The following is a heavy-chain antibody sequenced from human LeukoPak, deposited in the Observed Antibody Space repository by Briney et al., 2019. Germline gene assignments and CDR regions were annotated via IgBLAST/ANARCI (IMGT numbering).Heavy chain of an antibody. J-gene: IGHJ4*02. CDR3: AKDLGYDILTGYGPFDY. V-gene: IGHV3-21*04. CDR2: ISSSSSYI. CDR1: GFTFSSYS. Sequence: GGSLRLSCAASGFTFSSYSMNWVRQAPGKGLEWVSSISSSSSYIYYADSVKGRFTIFRDNSKNTLYPQMNSLRSEDTAVYYCAKDLGYDILTGYGPFDYWGQGTLVTVSS. D-gene: IGHD3-9*01.